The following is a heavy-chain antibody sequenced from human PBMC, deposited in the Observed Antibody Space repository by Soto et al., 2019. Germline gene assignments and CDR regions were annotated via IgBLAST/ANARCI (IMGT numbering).Heavy chain of an antibody. CDR2: IYYSGST. V-gene: IGHV4-59*01. Sequence: SETLSLTCTVSGGSISSYYWSWIRQPPGKGLEWIGYIYYSGSTNYNPSLKSRVTISVDTSKNQFSLKLSSVTAADTAVYYCAREGAPYDFWSGYSHHNWFDPWGQGTRVTVSS. J-gene: IGHJ5*02. CDR3: AREGAPYDFWSGYSHHNWFDP. CDR1: GGSISSYY. D-gene: IGHD3-3*01.